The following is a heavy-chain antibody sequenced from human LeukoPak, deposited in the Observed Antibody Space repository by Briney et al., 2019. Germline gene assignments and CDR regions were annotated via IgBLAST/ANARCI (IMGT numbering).Heavy chain of an antibody. D-gene: IGHD5-12*01. CDR1: GFTFSGSA. CDR3: ANGGNGYDPWSDY. CDR2: IRSKANSYAT. Sequence: PGGSLKLSCAASGFTFSGSAMHWVRQASGKGLEWVGRIRSKANSYATAYAASVKGRFTISRDDSKNTAYLQMNSLRAEDTAVYYCANGGNGYDPWSDYWGQGTLVTVSS. V-gene: IGHV3-73*01. J-gene: IGHJ4*02.